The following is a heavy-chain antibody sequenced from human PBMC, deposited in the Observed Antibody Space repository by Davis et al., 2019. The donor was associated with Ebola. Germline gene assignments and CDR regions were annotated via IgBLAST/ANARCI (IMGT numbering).Heavy chain of an antibody. CDR3: ARDGSSGWYTNLDY. J-gene: IGHJ4*02. CDR1: GYTFTSYG. D-gene: IGHD6-19*01. Sequence: ASVKVSCKASGYTFTSYGISWVRQAPGQGLEWMGWISAYNVNTNYAQKLQGRVTMTTDTSTSSAYMELRRLRSDDTAVYYCARDGSSGWYTNLDYWGQGTLVTVSS. V-gene: IGHV1-18*04. CDR2: ISAYNVNT.